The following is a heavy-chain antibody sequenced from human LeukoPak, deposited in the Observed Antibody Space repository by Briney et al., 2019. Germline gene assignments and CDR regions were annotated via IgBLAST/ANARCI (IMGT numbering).Heavy chain of an antibody. V-gene: IGHV4-59*08. Sequence: SETLSLTCTVSGGSISSYYWSWIRQPPGKGLEWIGYIYYSGSTNYNPSLKSRVTISVDTSKNQFSLKLSSVTAADTAVYYCTASAGVTGVNWFDPWGQGTLVTVSS. J-gene: IGHJ5*02. CDR2: IYYSGST. CDR3: TASAGVTGVNWFDP. D-gene: IGHD1-14*01. CDR1: GGSISSYY.